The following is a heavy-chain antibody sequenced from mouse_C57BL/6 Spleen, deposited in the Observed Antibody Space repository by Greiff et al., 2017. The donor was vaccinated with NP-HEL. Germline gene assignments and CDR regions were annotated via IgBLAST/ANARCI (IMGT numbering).Heavy chain of an antibody. CDR1: GYTFTDYN. Sequence: EVQLQQSGPELVKPGASVKIPCKASGYTFTDYNMDWVKQSHGKSLEWIGDINPNNGGTIYNQKFKGKATLTVDKSSSTAYMELRSLTSEDTAVYYCARAGYGSSYVYYCAMDYWGQGTSVTVSS. D-gene: IGHD1-1*01. CDR3: ARAGYGSSYVYYCAMDY. CDR2: INPNNGGT. V-gene: IGHV1-18*01. J-gene: IGHJ4*01.